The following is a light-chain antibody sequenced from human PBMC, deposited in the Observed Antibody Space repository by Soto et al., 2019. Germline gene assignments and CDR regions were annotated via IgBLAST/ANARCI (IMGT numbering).Light chain of an antibody. J-gene: IGKJ5*01. Sequence: EIVMTQSPATMSVSPGARSALSCRASQSVRSNLAWYQQKPGQAPRLLIYGASTRATGIPARFSGSGSGTEFTLTVSSLQSEDFAVYYCQQYNNWPPITVGQGTRLEIK. V-gene: IGKV3-15*01. CDR3: QQYNNWPPIT. CDR2: GAS. CDR1: QSVRSN.